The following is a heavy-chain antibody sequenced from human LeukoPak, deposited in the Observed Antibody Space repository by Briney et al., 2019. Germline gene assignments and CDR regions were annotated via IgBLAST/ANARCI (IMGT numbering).Heavy chain of an antibody. D-gene: IGHD3-10*01. Sequence: GGSLRLPCAASGFTLNSSDMVWVPRSPHKGLEWVTDIPANGPNTYYTGSVRGRFTISRDNSKNTVYLQMNSLRAEDTAVYYCAKGLPGAGQRGYLDYWGQGTLVTVSS. J-gene: IGHJ4*02. CDR1: GFTLNSSD. V-gene: IGHV3-23*01. CDR3: AKGLPGAGQRGYLDY. CDR2: IPANGPNT.